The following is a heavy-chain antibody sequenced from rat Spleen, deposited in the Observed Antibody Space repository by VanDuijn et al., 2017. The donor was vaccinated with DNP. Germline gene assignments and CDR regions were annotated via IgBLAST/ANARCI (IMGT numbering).Heavy chain of an antibody. CDR3: ARHVLPLRVWDY. J-gene: IGHJ2*01. CDR1: GFTFSDYY. CDR2: LTYDGHNT. V-gene: IGHV5-22*01. D-gene: IGHD1-4*01. Sequence: EVQLVESGGGLVQPGRSLTLSCAASGFTFSDYYMAWVRQAPTKGLEWVAYLTYDGHNTYYRDSVKGRFTISRDNAKSTLYLQMNSLRYEDMATYYCARHVLPLRVWDYWGQGVMVTVSS.